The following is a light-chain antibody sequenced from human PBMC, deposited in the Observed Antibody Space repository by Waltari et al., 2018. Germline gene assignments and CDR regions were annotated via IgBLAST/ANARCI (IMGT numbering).Light chain of an antibody. CDR1: QIIRTY. CDR2: AAS. J-gene: IGKJ4*01. CDR3: QQSFSTPRT. V-gene: IGKV1-39*01. Sequence: DIQMTQSPSSLSASVGAGISISCRASQIIRTYVNWYQQKPGKAPKILISAASALRGEVPSRFSGSGSGTDFTLTISNLQPEDFATYYCQQSFSTPRTFGGGTRVEIK.